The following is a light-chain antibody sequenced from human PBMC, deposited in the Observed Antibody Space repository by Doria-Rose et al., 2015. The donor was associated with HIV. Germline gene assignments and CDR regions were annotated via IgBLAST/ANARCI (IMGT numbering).Light chain of an antibody. Sequence: EIVMTQSPATLSVSPGKRVTLSCRASRSVSSNLAWYQHKPGQAPRLLIYGASTRATDIPARFSASGSGTEFTLTISSLQSEDFAVYYCQQYNNWPRTFGQGTKVEIK. CDR3: QQYNNWPRT. J-gene: IGKJ1*01. CDR2: GAS. CDR1: RSVSSN. V-gene: IGKV3-15*01.